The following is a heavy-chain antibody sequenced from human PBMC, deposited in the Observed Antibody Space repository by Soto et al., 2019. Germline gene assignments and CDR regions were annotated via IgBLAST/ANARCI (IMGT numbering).Heavy chain of an antibody. CDR2: INHSGST. CDR1: GESFPDYY. CDR3: ARGGGGYDYVWGSYRPFDF. V-gene: IGHV4-34*01. D-gene: IGHD3-16*02. Sequence: QVQLQQWGAGLLKPSETLSLTCAVYGESFPDYYWSWIRQPPGKGLEWIGEINHSGSTNYNSSLKSRVTISVDTSKKQFSLKLTSVTAADTAVFYCARGGGGYDYVWGSYRPFDFWGQGTLVTVSS. J-gene: IGHJ4*02.